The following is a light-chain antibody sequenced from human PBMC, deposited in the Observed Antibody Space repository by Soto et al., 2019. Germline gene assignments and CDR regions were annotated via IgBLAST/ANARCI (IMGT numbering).Light chain of an antibody. CDR2: AAS. CDR1: QSISKY. Sequence: DIQMTQSPSSLSASVGDRVTITCRASQSISKYVNWYQHKPGKAPTVLIHAASSLQSGVPSRFSGSGSGTDFTLTISSLQPEDFATYYCQQSYNTPWTFGQGTKVDIK. CDR3: QQSYNTPWT. V-gene: IGKV1-39*01. J-gene: IGKJ1*01.